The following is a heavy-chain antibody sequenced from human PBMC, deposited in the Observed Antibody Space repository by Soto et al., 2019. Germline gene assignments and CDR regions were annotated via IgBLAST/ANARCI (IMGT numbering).Heavy chain of an antibody. Sequence: QVQLVQSRAEVKNPGASVKVSCKASGYSFTRYGIAWARQAPGQGLEWKGWINTYNGNTNYAQNLQGRVTLTTDTPTRTAYMELTRLRSNHTAIYYCAMVDVYVTPSPQDVWGQGTTVIVSS. V-gene: IGHV1-18*01. CDR1: GYSFTRYG. J-gene: IGHJ6*02. CDR2: INTYNGNT. D-gene: IGHD3-16*01. CDR3: AMVDVYVTPSPQDV.